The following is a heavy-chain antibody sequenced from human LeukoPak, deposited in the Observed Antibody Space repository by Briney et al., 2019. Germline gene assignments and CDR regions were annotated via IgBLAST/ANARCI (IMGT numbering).Heavy chain of an antibody. J-gene: IGHJ3*02. V-gene: IGHV3-72*01. CDR1: GFSFSDHY. Sequence: GGSLRLSCAASGFSFSDHYMDWVRQAPGKGLEWVGRARNKANSYTTEYAASVKGRFTISRDDSKTSLYLQMNSLKTEDTAVYYCARAGYCRGGSCYDAFHIWGQGRMVTVSS. CDR2: ARNKANSYTT. CDR3: ARAGYCRGGSCYDAFHI. D-gene: IGHD2-15*01.